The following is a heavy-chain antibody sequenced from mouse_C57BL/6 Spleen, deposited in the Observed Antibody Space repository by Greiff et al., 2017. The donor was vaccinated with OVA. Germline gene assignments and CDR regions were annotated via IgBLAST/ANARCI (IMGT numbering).Heavy chain of an antibody. D-gene: IGHD2-4*01. J-gene: IGHJ2*01. CDR2: ISDGGSYT. CDR3: ARDLYYDSDY. Sequence: EVKLQESGGGLVKPGGSLKLSCAASGFTFSSYAMSWVRQTPEKRLEWVATISDGGSYTYYPDNVKGRFTISRDNAKNNLYLQMSHLKSEDTAMYYCARDLYYDSDYWGQGTTLTVSS. V-gene: IGHV5-4*01. CDR1: GFTFSSYA.